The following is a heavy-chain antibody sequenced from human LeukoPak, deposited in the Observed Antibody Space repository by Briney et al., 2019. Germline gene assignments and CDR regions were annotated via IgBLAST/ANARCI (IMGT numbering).Heavy chain of an antibody. CDR2: ISYDGSNK. CDR1: GFTFSSYG. J-gene: IGHJ1*01. Sequence: GRSLRLSCAASGFTFSSYGMHWVRQAPGKGLEWVAVISYDGSNKYYADSVKGRFTTSRDNSKNTLYLQMNSLRAEDTAVYYCAKDPSSVVPAAMRYFQHWGQGTLVTVSS. V-gene: IGHV3-30*18. CDR3: AKDPSSVVPAAMRYFQH. D-gene: IGHD2-2*01.